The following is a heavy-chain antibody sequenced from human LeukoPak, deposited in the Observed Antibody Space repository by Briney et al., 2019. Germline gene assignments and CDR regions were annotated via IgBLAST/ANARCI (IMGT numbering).Heavy chain of an antibody. CDR2: VRSKSYGGAT. Sequence: GSLRLSCTASGFTFGDYAMSWFRQAPGKGLEWVGFVRSKSYGGATDYAASVKGRFTISRDDPKSIVYLLMNSLKTEDTAVYYCTRLRQDCSRNSCYYYFYYYYMDVWGKGTTVTVSS. D-gene: IGHD2-2*01. CDR3: TRLRQDCSRNSCYYYFYYYYMDV. J-gene: IGHJ6*03. CDR1: GFTFGDYA. V-gene: IGHV3-49*03.